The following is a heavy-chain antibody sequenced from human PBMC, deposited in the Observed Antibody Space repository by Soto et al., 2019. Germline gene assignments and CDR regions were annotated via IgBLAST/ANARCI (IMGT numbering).Heavy chain of an antibody. V-gene: IGHV4-34*01. D-gene: IGHD6-19*01. CDR3: ARGKKIAVVT. J-gene: IGHJ5*02. Sequence: SETLSLTCAVYGGSFSGYYWSWIRQPPGKGLEWIGEINHSGSTNYNPSLKSRVTISVDTSKNQFSLKLSSVTAADTAVYYCARGKKIAVVTWGQGTLVPSPQ. CDR1: GGSFSGYY. CDR2: INHSGST.